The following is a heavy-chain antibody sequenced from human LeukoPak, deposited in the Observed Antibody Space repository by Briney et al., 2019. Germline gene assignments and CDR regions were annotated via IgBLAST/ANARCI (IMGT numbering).Heavy chain of an antibody. D-gene: IGHD4-11*01. CDR2: ISYDGSNK. CDR3: ARGKVTTDIDY. Sequence: GGSLRLSCAAPGFTFSSYAMHWVRQAPGKGLEWVAVISYDGSNKYYADSVKGRFTISRDNSKNTLYLQMNSLRAEDTAVYYCARGKVTTDIDYWGQGTLVTVSS. V-gene: IGHV3-30-3*01. CDR1: GFTFSSYA. J-gene: IGHJ4*02.